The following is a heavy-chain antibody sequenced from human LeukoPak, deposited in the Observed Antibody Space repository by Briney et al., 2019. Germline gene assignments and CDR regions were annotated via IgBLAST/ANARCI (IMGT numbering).Heavy chain of an antibody. D-gene: IGHD1-14*01. CDR2: ISYDGSTT. V-gene: IGHV3-30*18. CDR1: GFTFSSYG. Sequence: GGSLSLSCVASGFTFSSYGMHWVRQAPGKGLVWVAVISYDGSTTYYADSVKGRFTISRDNSKNTLYLQMNSLRAEDTAVYYCAKRSLTTWGYFDYWGQGTLATVSS. J-gene: IGHJ4*02. CDR3: AKRSLTTWGYFDY.